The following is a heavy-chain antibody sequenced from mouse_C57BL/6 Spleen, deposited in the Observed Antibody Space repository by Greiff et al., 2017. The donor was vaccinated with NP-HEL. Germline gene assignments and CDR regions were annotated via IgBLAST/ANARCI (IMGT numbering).Heavy chain of an antibody. Sequence: EVQLVESGAELVRPGASVKLSCTASGFNIKDDYMHWVKQRPEQGLEWIGWIDPENGDTEYASKFQGKATITADTSSNTAYLQLSSLTSEDTAVYYCTRLRRGYYFDYWGQGTTLTVSS. D-gene: IGHD1-2*01. V-gene: IGHV14-4*01. CDR2: IDPENGDT. CDR3: TRLRRGYYFDY. CDR1: GFNIKDDY. J-gene: IGHJ2*01.